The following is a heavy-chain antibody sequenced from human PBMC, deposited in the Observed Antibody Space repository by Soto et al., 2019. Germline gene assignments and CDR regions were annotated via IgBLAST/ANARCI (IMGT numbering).Heavy chain of an antibody. Sequence: GGSLRLSCAPSGFTVNSYYMSWVRQAPGKGLEWVSVIYTGGSIYYADSVKGRFTISRDNAKNSLYLQMNSLRDEDTAVYYCARDKWEKAIDYWGEGTLVTVSS. CDR1: GFTVNSYY. CDR2: IYTGGSI. V-gene: IGHV3-66*01. CDR3: ARDKWEKAIDY. D-gene: IGHD1-26*01. J-gene: IGHJ4*02.